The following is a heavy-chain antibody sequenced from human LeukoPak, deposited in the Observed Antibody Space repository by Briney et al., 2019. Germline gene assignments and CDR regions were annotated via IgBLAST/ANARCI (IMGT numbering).Heavy chain of an antibody. CDR3: ARLGSSTWYGADY. CDR2: IYYSGST. D-gene: IGHD6-13*01. V-gene: IGHV4-59*08. CDR1: DGSITRYY. J-gene: IGHJ4*02. Sequence: SVILSRTCPVADGSITRYYSSWIRLPPGKGLEWIGYIYYSGSTKYNPSLESRVTFSVDTSKNQVSLRLSSVTAADTAVYYCARLGSSTWYGADYWGQGTLVTVSS.